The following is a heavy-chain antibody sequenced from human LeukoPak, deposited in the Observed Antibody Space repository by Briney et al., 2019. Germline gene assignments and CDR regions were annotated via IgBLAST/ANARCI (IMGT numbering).Heavy chain of an antibody. J-gene: IGHJ4*02. CDR3: ARVFSADAGNYFD. V-gene: IGHV1-24*01. CDR1: GYTLTELS. CDR2: FDPEDGET. Sequence: GASVKVSCKVSGYTLTELSMHWVRQAPGKGLEWMGGFDPEDGETIYAQKFQGRVTMTRNTSISTAYMELSSLRSEDTAVYYCARVFSADAGNYFDWGQGTLVTVSS. D-gene: IGHD1-7*01.